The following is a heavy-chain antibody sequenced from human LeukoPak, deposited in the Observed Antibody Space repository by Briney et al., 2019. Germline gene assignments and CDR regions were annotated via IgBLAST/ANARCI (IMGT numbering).Heavy chain of an antibody. CDR2: INHSGST. V-gene: IGHV4-34*01. J-gene: IGHJ4*02. Sequence: SETLSLTCAVYGGSFSGYYWSWIRQPPGKGLEWIGEINHSGSTNYNPSLKSRVTISVDTSKNQFSLKLSSVTAADTAVYCCARKKRGYSYGFDYWGQGTLVTVSS. CDR3: ARKKRGYSYGFDY. CDR1: GGSFSGYY. D-gene: IGHD5-18*01.